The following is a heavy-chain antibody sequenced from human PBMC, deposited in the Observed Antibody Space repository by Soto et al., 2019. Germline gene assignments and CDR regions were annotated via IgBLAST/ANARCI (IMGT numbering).Heavy chain of an antibody. Sequence: EESLKISCKGSGYSFTSYWIGWVRQIPWKGLEWMGIIYPGDSDTRYSPSFQGQVTISADKSISTAYLQWSSLKASDTAMYYCARHNQQLEYYYDRMDVWGQRSTVTGSS. V-gene: IGHV5-51*01. CDR2: IYPGDSDT. CDR3: ARHNQQLEYYYDRMDV. D-gene: IGHD6-6*01. J-gene: IGHJ6*02. CDR1: GYSFTSYW.